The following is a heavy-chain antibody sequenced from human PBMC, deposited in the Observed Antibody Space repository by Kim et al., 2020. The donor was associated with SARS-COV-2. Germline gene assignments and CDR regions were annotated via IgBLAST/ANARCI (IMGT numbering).Heavy chain of an antibody. V-gene: IGHV4-39*02. CDR2: IYYTGDT. CDR3: ARLEYSSSSRLFDP. Sequence: SETLSLTCTVSGGSVSSSNYYWGGIRQPPGKGLEWIGNIYYTGDTYYNPSLKSRVTISVDTSKNHFSLKLSSLTAADTAVYYCARLEYSSSSRLFDPWGQRTLVTVSS. J-gene: IGHJ5*02. D-gene: IGHD6-6*01. CDR1: GGSVSSSNYY.